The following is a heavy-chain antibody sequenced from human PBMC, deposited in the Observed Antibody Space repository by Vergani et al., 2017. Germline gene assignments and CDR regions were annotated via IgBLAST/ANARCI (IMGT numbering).Heavy chain of an antibody. J-gene: IGHJ4*02. CDR3: AKQYFVSGNYLFDS. V-gene: IGHV3-23*01. CDR2: ISGSGVSA. D-gene: IGHD3-10*01. CDR1: EFTFSNYA. Sequence: EVQLLESGGGLVQPGGSLRLTCAASEFTFSNYAMNWVRQAPGKGLEWVSGISGSGVSAYYTDSVKGRFTISRDNSKNMLFLQMNNLRTEDTAIYYCAKQYFVSGNYLFDSGGQGTLVTVSS.